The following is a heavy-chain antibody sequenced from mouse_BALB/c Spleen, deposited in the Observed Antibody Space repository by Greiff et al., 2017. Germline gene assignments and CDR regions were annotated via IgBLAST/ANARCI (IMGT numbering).Heavy chain of an antibody. D-gene: IGHD4-1*01. Sequence: VQLQQSGPELVKPGASVRISCKASGYTFTSYYIHWVKQRPGQGLEWIGWIYPGNVNTKYNEKFKGKATLTADKSSSTAYMQLSSLTSEDSAVYFCARNTGPDYWGQGTTLTVSS. V-gene: IGHV1S56*01. CDR2: IYPGNVNT. CDR3: ARNTGPDY. CDR1: GYTFTSYY. J-gene: IGHJ2*01.